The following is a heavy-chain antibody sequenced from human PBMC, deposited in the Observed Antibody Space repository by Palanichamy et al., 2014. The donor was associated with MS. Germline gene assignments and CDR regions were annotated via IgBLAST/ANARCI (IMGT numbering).Heavy chain of an antibody. Sequence: EVQLVESGGGLVQPGGSLRLSCAASGFTFSSYWMSWVRQAPGKGAGWVANIKQDGSEKYYVDSVKGRFTISRDNAKNSLYLQMNSLRAEDTAVYYCARDRIAARPGKLYYYYGMDVWGQGTTVTVSS. CDR3: ARDRIAARPGKLYYYYGMDV. J-gene: IGHJ6*02. V-gene: IGHV3-7*01. CDR2: IKQDGSEK. CDR1: GFTFSSYW. D-gene: IGHD6-6*01.